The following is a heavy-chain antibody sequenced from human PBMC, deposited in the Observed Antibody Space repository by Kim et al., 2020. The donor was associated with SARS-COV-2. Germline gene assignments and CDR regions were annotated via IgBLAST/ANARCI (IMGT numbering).Heavy chain of an antibody. J-gene: IGHJ5*02. V-gene: IGHV1-46*01. D-gene: IGHD3-10*01. Sequence: QGRVTMTRDTSTSTVYMELSSLRSEDTAVYYCAREGPTYYYGSGKNWFDPWGQGTLVTVSS. CDR3: AREGPTYYYGSGKNWFDP.